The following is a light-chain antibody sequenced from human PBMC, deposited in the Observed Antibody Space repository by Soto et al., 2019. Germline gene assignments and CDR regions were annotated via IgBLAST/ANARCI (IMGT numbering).Light chain of an antibody. V-gene: IGKV3-15*01. CDR1: QTIRST. Sequence: ETVMTQSPATLSVSPGERATLSCRASQTIRSTLAWFQQKPGQAPRLLIYDASTRANGIPARFRGSGSGTEFTLTISSLQSEDFAVYYCQQRSNWPITFGQGTRLEIK. CDR2: DAS. J-gene: IGKJ5*01. CDR3: QQRSNWPIT.